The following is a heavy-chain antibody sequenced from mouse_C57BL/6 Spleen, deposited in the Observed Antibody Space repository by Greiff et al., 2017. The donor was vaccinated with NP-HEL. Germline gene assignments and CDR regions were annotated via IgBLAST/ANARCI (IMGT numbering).Heavy chain of an antibody. J-gene: IGHJ3*01. CDR2: INPNNGGT. D-gene: IGHD4-1*01. CDR1: GYTFTDYY. V-gene: IGHV1-26*01. CDR3: ARGGGYLGPWFAY. Sequence: EVQLQQSGPELVKPGASVKISCKASGYTFTDYYMNWVKQSHGKSLEWIGDINPNNGGTSYNQKFKGKATLTVDKSSSTAYMELRSLTSEDSAVYYCARGGGYLGPWFAYWGQGTLVTVSA.